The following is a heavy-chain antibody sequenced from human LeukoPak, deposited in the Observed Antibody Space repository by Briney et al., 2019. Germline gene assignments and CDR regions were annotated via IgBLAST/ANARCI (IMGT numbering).Heavy chain of an antibody. CDR2: ISSSSSYI. J-gene: IGHJ4*02. D-gene: IGHD2-15*01. Sequence: PGGSLRLSCAAYGFTFSSYNVDWVRQAPGKGLEWVSSISSSSSYIYYADSVKGRFTISRDNAKNSLYMQMNSLSAEDTAVFYWARDSGSVRIDYWGQGTLGTVSS. V-gene: IGHV3-21*01. CDR1: GFTFSSYN. CDR3: ARDSGSVRIDY.